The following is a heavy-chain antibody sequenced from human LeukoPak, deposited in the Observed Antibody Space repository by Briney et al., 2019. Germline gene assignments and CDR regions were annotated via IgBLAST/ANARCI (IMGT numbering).Heavy chain of an antibody. CDR1: GFTFSSYW. D-gene: IGHD5-18*01. J-gene: IGHJ4*02. V-gene: IGHV3-7*01. CDR3: ARDLSGVTGYTYGRGIDY. CDR2: IKRDGSEK. Sequence: GGSLRLSCAASGFTFSSYWMSWVRQAPGKGLEWVANIKRDGSEKYYVDSVKGRFTISRDNAKTSLYLQMNSLRAEDTAVYYCARDLSGVTGYTYGRGIDYWGQGTLVTVSS.